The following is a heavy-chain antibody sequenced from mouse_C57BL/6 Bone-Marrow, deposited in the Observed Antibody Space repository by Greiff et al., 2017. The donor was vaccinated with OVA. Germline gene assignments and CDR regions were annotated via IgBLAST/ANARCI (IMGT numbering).Heavy chain of an antibody. J-gene: IGHJ2*01. CDR1: GYTFTDYY. D-gene: IGHD2-4*01. Sequence: VQLQQSGPELVKPGASVKISCKASGYTFTDYYMNWVKQSHGKSLEWIGDINPNNGGTSYNQKFKGKATLTVDKSSSTAYMELRSLTSEDSAVYYCARKNYDYDVYFDYWGQGTTLTVSS. V-gene: IGHV1-26*01. CDR2: INPNNGGT. CDR3: ARKNYDYDVYFDY.